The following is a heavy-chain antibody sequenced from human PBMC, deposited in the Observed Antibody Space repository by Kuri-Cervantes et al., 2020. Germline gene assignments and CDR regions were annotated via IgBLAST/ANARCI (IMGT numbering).Heavy chain of an antibody. J-gene: IGHJ4*02. D-gene: IGHD2-21*02. CDR1: GGSISSSNW. Sequence: SETLSLTCAVSGGSISSSNWWSWVRQPPGKGLEWIGYIYCSGSTNYNPSLKSRVTISVDTSKNQFSLKLTSVTAADTAVYYCARSGSRVTATHSLGYWGQGTLVTVSS. V-gene: IGHV4-4*02. CDR2: IYCSGST. CDR3: ARSGSRVTATHSLGY.